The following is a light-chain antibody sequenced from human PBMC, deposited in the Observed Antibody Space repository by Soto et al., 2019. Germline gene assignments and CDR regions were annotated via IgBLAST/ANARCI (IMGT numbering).Light chain of an antibody. CDR3: SSYTSSSIPYV. CDR2: DVS. J-gene: IGLJ1*01. V-gene: IGLV2-14*01. Sequence: SALTQPASVSAAPGQSLTISCTGTSSEVGGYNYVSWYHQHPGKAPKLMFYDVSNRPSGVSNRFSGSKSANTASLTISGFQAEDEAEYYCSSYTSSSIPYVFGTGTKVTVL. CDR1: SSEVGGYNY.